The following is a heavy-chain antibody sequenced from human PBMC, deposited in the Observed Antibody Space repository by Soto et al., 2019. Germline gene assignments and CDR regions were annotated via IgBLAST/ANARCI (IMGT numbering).Heavy chain of an antibody. Sequence: ASVKVSCKASGYTFTNYGISWVRQAPRQGLEWIGWISAYNGKIDYAQKVQGRVTLTTDTSTSIAFMELRRLRSDDTAVYYCAIFSIPQINYYGTVFWGPGITVTVFS. CDR3: AIFSIPQINYYGTVF. V-gene: IGHV1-18*01. J-gene: IGHJ6*02. D-gene: IGHD1-1*01. CDR1: GYTFTNYG. CDR2: ISAYNGKI.